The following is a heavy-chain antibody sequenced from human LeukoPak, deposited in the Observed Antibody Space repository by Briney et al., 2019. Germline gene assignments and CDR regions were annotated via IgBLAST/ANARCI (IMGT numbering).Heavy chain of an antibody. CDR1: GGTFSSYA. CDR2: IIPIFGTA. J-gene: IGHJ4*02. D-gene: IGHD3-16*01. V-gene: IGHV1-69*05. Sequence: GASVKVSCKASGGTFSSYAISWVRQAPGQGLEWMGGIIPIFGTANYAQKFQGRVTITTDESTSTAYMELSSLRSEDTAVYYCARDDGRGSGYYFDYWGRGTLVTVSS. CDR3: ARDDGRGSGYYFDY.